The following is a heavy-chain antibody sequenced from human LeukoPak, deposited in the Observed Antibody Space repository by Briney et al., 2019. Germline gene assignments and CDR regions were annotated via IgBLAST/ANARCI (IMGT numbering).Heavy chain of an antibody. J-gene: IGHJ4*02. V-gene: IGHV3-21*01. CDR2: ISSSSSYI. CDR1: GFTFSHCS. D-gene: IGHD3-16*02. CDR3: ARAHHRRVYDYVWGSYPY. Sequence: PGGSLGLSCAASGFTFSHCSMNWVRQAPGKGLEWVSSISSSSSYIYYADSVKGRFTISRDNAKNSLYLQMNSLRAEDTAVYYCARAHHRRVYDYVWGSYPYWGQGTLVTVSS.